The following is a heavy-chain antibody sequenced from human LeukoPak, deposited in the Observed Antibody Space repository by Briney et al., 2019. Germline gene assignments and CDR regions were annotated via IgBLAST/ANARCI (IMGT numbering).Heavy chain of an antibody. V-gene: IGHV4-59*08. CDR1: GGSISSYY. CDR2: INYLGST. J-gene: IGHJ4*02. CDR3: ARLPTH. Sequence: SETLSLTCTVSGGSISSYYWSWIRQPPGKGPEWIGNINYLGSTDYNPSLKSRVTISVDTPNSQFSLKVTSVTAADTAVYYCARLPTHWGQGTLVTVSS.